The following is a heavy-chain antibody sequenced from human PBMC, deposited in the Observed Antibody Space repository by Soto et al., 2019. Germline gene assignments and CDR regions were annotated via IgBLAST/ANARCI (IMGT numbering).Heavy chain of an antibody. J-gene: IGHJ6*02. CDR3: ARVTDTAMSNYYYYYGMDV. Sequence: SVKVSCKASGGTFSSYAISWVRQAPGQGLEWMGGIIPIFGTANYAQRFQGRVTITADESTSTAYMELSSLRSEDTAVYYCARVTDTAMSNYYYYYGMDVWGQGTTVTVSS. D-gene: IGHD5-18*01. CDR2: IIPIFGTA. V-gene: IGHV1-69*13. CDR1: GGTFSSYA.